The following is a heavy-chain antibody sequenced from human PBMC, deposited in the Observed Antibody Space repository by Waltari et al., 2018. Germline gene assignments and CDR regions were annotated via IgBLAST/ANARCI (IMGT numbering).Heavy chain of an antibody. Sequence: QVQLVQSGAEVKKPGSSVKVSCKASGGTFSSYAISWVRQAPGQGLEWMGGIIPIFGTANYAQEFQGRVTITADESTSTAYMELSSLRSEDTAVYYCARDLLNYDSSGYLFQHWGQGTLVTVSS. V-gene: IGHV1-69*01. CDR1: GGTFSSYA. J-gene: IGHJ1*01. D-gene: IGHD3-22*01. CDR2: IIPIFGTA. CDR3: ARDLLNYDSSGYLFQH.